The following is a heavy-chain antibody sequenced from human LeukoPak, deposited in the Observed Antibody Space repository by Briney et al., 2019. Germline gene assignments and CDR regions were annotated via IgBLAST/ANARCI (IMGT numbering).Heavy chain of an antibody. CDR1: GGSISYYY. V-gene: IGHV4-59*08. CDR3: ARTTVTVSHFDY. Sequence: SETLSLTCTVSGGSISYYYWSWIRQRPGKGLEWIGYIYYSGSTNYNPSLKSRVTISVDTSKSQSSLTLSSVTAADTAVYYCARTTVTVSHFDYWGQGTLVTVSS. J-gene: IGHJ4*02. D-gene: IGHD4-17*01. CDR2: IYYSGST.